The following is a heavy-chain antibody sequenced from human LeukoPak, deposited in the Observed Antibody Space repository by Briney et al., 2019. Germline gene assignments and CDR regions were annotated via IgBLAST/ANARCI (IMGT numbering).Heavy chain of an antibody. Sequence: GGSLGLSCAASGFTFGDYAMHWVRQAPGKGLEWVSGMSWNSGIIDYADTVKGRFTISRGNAKNSLYLQMNSLRAEDMALYYCTKGPSSYYDSSGYYYFDKWGQGTLVTVSS. CDR1: GFTFGDYA. J-gene: IGHJ4*02. V-gene: IGHV3-9*03. CDR2: MSWNSGII. CDR3: TKGPSSYYDSSGYYYFDK. D-gene: IGHD3-22*01.